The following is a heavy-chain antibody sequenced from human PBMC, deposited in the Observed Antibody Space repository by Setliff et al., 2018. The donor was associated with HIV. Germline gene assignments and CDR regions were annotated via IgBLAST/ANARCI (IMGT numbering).Heavy chain of an antibody. CDR1: GGSISSNW. Sequence: KTSETLSLTCAVSGGSISSNWWSWVRQSPGKGLEWIGEIYHSGSTHYNPSLQSRVTISVDKSKSQFSLKLSSVTAADSAVYYCARDYYNFQDMWGQGTMVTVSS. V-gene: IGHV4-4*02. CDR2: IYHSGST. D-gene: IGHD3-3*01. J-gene: IGHJ3*02. CDR3: ARDYYNFQDM.